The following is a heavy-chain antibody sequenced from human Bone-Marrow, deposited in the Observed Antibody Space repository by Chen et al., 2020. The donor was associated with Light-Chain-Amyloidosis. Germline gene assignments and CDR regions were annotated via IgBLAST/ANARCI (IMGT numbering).Heavy chain of an antibody. CDR2: IYPDGTDA. V-gene: IGHV5-51*01. Sequence: EVQLEQSGPEVKKPGESLKISCKGSGYTFPNYWIGWVRQMPGKGLEWMGVIYPDGTDARYSPSFEGQVTISADKSSTTAYLQWRSLKASDTAMYYCARRRDGYNFDYWGQGTLVTVSS. CDR1: GYTFPNYW. D-gene: IGHD5-12*01. CDR3: ARRRDGYNFDY. J-gene: IGHJ4*02.